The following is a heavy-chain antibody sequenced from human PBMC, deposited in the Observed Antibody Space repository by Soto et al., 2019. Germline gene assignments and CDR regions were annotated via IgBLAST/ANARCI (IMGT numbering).Heavy chain of an antibody. CDR1: GFTFSSYA. D-gene: IGHD3-3*01. V-gene: IGHV3-23*01. Sequence: GSLRLSCAASGFTFSSYAMSWVRQAPGKGLEWVSAISGSGGSTYYADSVKGRFTISRDNSKNTLYLQMNSLRAEDTAVYYCAKLRSRLRFLEWPSTMDVWGQGTTVTVSS. CDR3: AKLRSRLRFLEWPSTMDV. CDR2: ISGSGGST. J-gene: IGHJ6*02.